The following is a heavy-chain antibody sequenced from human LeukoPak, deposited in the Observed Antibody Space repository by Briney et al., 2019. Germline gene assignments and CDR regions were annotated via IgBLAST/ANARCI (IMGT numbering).Heavy chain of an antibody. CDR3: ARAITMVRGVPVYYYYYYMDV. D-gene: IGHD3-10*01. V-gene: IGHV1-2*02. J-gene: IGHJ6*03. Sequence: ASVKVSCKASGYTFTSYYMHWVRQAPGQGLEWMGWINPNSGGTNYAQKFQGRVTMTRDTSISTAYMELSRLRSDDTAVYYCARAITMVRGVPVYYYYYYMDVWGKGTTVTISS. CDR1: GYTFTSYY. CDR2: INPNSGGT.